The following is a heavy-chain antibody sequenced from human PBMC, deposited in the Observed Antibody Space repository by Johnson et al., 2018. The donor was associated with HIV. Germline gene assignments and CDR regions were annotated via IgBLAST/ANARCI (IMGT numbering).Heavy chain of an antibody. J-gene: IGHJ3*02. Sequence: QVQLVESGGGVVQPGRSLRLSCAASGFTFSSYGMHCVRQAPGKGLEWVAVIWYDGSNKEYADSVKGRLTISSNNSKNPLYPQMNSRRAEDTAVYYCAKDTGAYYDTFLAFDIWGQGTMVTVSS. CDR1: GFTFSSYG. V-gene: IGHV3-33*06. D-gene: IGHD3-22*01. CDR3: AKDTGAYYDTFLAFDI. CDR2: IWYDGSNK.